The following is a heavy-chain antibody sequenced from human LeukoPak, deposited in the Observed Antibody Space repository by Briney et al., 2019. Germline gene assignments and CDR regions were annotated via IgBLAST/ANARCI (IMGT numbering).Heavy chain of an antibody. CDR1: GFTFSSYA. D-gene: IGHD6-19*01. CDR2: ISSGAGTT. V-gene: IGHV3-23*01. J-gene: IGHJ5*02. CDR3: AKDLEQSYSGWSTSYDA. Sequence: GGSLRLSCAASGFTFSSYAMSWVRQVPGKRLGWVSAISSGAGTTGYADSVKGRFTISRVNSKSTIYLQMNSLGAEDTAIYYCAKDLEQSYSGWSTSYDAWGQGTLVTVSS.